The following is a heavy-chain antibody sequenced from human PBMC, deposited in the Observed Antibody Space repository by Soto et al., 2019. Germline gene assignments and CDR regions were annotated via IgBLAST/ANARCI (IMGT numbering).Heavy chain of an antibody. J-gene: IGHJ3*02. D-gene: IGHD4-17*01. Sequence: ASVKVSCKASGYTFTSSGISLVRQAPGQGLEWMGWISAYNGNTNYAQKLQGRVTMTTDTSTSTAYMELRSLRSDDTAVYYCARTVTTVTTWDIWGQGTMVTVS. CDR2: ISAYNGNT. CDR1: GYTFTSSG. V-gene: IGHV1-18*01. CDR3: ARTVTTVTTWDI.